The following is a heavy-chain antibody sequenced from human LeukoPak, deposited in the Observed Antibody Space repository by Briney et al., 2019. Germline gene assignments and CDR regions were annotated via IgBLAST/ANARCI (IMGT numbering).Heavy chain of an antibody. CDR2: IRYDGSNK. CDR3: AKKGGPVVGGGDYFDY. CDR1: GFTFSSYG. D-gene: IGHD3-10*01. Sequence: AGGSLRLSCAASGFTFSSYGKHWVRQAPGKGLEWVAFIRYDGSNKYYADSVKGRFTISRDNSKNTLYLQMNSLRAEDTAVYYCAKKGGPVVGGGDYFDYWGQGTLVTVSS. J-gene: IGHJ4*02. V-gene: IGHV3-30*02.